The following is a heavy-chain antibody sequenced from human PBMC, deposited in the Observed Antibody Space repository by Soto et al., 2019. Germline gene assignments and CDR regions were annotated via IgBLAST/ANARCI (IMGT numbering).Heavy chain of an antibody. V-gene: IGHV1-18*01. D-gene: IGHD3-10*01. CDR2: ISAYNGNT. Sequence: ASVKVSCKASGYTFTSYGISWVRQAPGQGLEWMGWISAYNGNTNYAQKLQGRVTMTTDTSTSTAYMELRSLRSDDTAVYYCARDTEVGSMVRGVITYWGQGTLVTVSS. CDR1: GYTFTSYG. CDR3: ARDTEVGSMVRGVITY. J-gene: IGHJ4*02.